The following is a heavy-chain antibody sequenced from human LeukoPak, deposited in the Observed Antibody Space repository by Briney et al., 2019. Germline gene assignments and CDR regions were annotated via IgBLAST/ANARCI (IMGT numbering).Heavy chain of an antibody. V-gene: IGHV4-34*01. CDR2: INHSGST. CDR1: GGSFSGYY. D-gene: IGHD3-3*01. J-gene: IGHJ5*02. CDR3: ARAGPNYDFWSGYFRANWFDP. Sequence: SETLSLTCAVYGGSFSGYYWSWIRQPPGKGLEWIGEINHSGSTNYNPSLKSRVTISVDTSKNQFSLKLSSVTAADTAVYYCARAGPNYDFWSGYFRANWFDPWGQGTLVTVSS.